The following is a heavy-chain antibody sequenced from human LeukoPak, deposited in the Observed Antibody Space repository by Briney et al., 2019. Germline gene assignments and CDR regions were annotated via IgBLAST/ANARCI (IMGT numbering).Heavy chain of an antibody. Sequence: QPGGSLRLSCAASGFTFSSYEMNWVRQAPGKGLEWVAVIWYDGSNKYYADSVKGRFSISRDNSNNTLYLRMNSLRAEDTGVYYCAKDRETTSSGTFDYWGQGTLVTVSS. D-gene: IGHD1-1*01. J-gene: IGHJ4*02. CDR2: IWYDGSNK. V-gene: IGHV3-30*02. CDR1: GFTFSSYE. CDR3: AKDRETTSSGTFDY.